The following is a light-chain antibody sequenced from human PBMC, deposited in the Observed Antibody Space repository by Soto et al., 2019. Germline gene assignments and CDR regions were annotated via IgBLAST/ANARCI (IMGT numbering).Light chain of an antibody. J-gene: IGKJ1*01. CDR1: QNVNNW. CDR3: QQYNTYWT. CDR2: DAS. V-gene: IGKV1-5*01. Sequence: DSQMTQFPSALSASVGDRVTITCRASQNVNNWLAWYQHKPGKAPQLLIYDASVLETGVPSRFSGSGSGTEFTLAISGLQSDDFATYYCQQYNTYWTFGPGTKVEVK.